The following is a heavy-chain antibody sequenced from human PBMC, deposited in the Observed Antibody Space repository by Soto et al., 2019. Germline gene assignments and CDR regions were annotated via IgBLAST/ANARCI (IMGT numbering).Heavy chain of an antibody. J-gene: IGHJ4*02. Sequence: GESLKISFKGSGYSFAGYLITWVRQKPVKGLEWMGRIDPSDSQTYYSPSFRGQVTISVTKSITTVFLQWSSLRASDTAMYYCARQIYDSDTGPNFQYYFDSWGQGTPVTVSS. CDR2: IDPSDSQT. D-gene: IGHD3-22*01. V-gene: IGHV5-10-1*01. CDR3: ARQIYDSDTGPNFQYYFDS. CDR1: GYSFAGYL.